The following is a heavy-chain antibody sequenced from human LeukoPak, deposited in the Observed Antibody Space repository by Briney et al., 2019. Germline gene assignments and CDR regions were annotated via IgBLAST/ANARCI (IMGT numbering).Heavy chain of an antibody. V-gene: IGHV1-18*01. J-gene: IGHJ4*02. CDR3: ARDRCSSTSCYRHFDY. D-gene: IGHD2-2*01. Sequence: GASVKVSCKASGYTFTSYGISWVRQAPGQGLEGMGWISAYNGNTNYAQKLQGRVTMTTDTSTSTAYMELRSLRSDDTAVYYCARDRCSSTSCYRHFDYWGQGTLVTVSS. CDR2: ISAYNGNT. CDR1: GYTFTSYG.